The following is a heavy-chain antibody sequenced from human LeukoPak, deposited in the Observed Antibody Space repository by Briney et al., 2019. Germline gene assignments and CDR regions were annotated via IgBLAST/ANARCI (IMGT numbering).Heavy chain of an antibody. J-gene: IGHJ6*03. CDR2: IIPIFGTA. CDR3: ARFKGKGSSGPRGYYYYMDV. V-gene: IGHV1-69*05. Sequence: SVKVSCKASGGTFSSYAISWVRQAPGQGLEWMGGIIPIFGTANYAQKFQDRVTITTDESTSTAYMELSSLRSEDTAVYYCARFKGKGSSGPRGYYYYMDVWGKGTTVTVSS. D-gene: IGHD3-22*01. CDR1: GGTFSSYA.